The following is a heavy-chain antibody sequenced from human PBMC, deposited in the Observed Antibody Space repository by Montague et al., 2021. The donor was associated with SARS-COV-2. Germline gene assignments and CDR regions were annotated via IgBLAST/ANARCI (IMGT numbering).Heavy chain of an antibody. Sequence: RRLSFAASGFTFSSYSMNWVRQAPGKGLEWVSSMSNSNSYIYYADSVKGRFTISRDNAKNSLYLQMNSLRAEDTAVYYCARAAWGYYDSSGYLDYWGQGTLVTVSS. CDR3: ARAAWGYYDSSGYLDY. CDR2: MSNSNSYI. V-gene: IGHV3-21*01. D-gene: IGHD3-22*01. J-gene: IGHJ4*02. CDR1: GFTFSSYS.